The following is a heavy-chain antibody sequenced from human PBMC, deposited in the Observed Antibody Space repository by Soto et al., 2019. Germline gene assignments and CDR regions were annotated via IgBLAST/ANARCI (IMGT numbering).Heavy chain of an antibody. V-gene: IGHV1-69*01. D-gene: IGHD2-15*01. Sequence: QLVQSGAEVKKPDSSVKVSCKASESIFTSSGVTWVRQAPGQGLEWMGGINPTLGTTHYAQRFQGRRTTSADEPTSIVNMGLSNFTPDDTAVYYCARLRSGCGGGTCSGSFWCQGTLVTVSS. CDR2: INPTLGTT. CDR3: ARLRSGCGGGTCSGSF. J-gene: IGHJ4*02. CDR1: ESIFTSSG.